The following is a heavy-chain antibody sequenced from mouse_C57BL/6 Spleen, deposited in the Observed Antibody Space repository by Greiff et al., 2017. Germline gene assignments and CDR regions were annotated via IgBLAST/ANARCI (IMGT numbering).Heavy chain of an antibody. D-gene: IGHD2-3*01. CDR2: IDPNSGGT. CDR3: ARSFDGYPHWYFDV. V-gene: IGHV1-72*01. CDR1: GYTFTSYW. J-gene: IGHJ1*03. Sequence: QVQLQQPGAELVKPGASVKLSCKASGYTFTSYWMHWVKQRPGRGLEWIRRIDPNSGGTKYNEKFKSKATLTVDKPSSTAYMQLSSLTSEDSAVYYCARSFDGYPHWYFDVWGTGTTVTVSS.